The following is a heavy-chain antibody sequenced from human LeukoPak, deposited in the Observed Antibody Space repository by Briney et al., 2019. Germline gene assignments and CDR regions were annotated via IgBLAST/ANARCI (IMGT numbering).Heavy chain of an antibody. CDR1: GGSISSYY. J-gene: IGHJ5*02. D-gene: IGHD4-17*01. CDR2: IYYSGST. V-gene: IGHV4-39*07. Sequence: SETLSLTCTVSGGSISSYYWGWIRQPPGKGLEWIGSIYYSGSTYYNPSLKSRVTISVDTSKNQFSLKLSSVTAADTAVYYCARAPGSYGDYSFNWFDPWGQGTLVTVSS. CDR3: ARAPGSYGDYSFNWFDP.